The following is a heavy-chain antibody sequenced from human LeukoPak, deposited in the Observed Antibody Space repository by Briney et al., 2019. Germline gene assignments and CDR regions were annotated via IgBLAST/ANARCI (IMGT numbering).Heavy chain of an antibody. CDR3: AKVGAAATGVAFDI. CDR1: GGSMSRYY. CDR2: ISGSGGST. J-gene: IGHJ3*02. D-gene: IGHD6-13*01. V-gene: IGHV3-23*01. Sequence: ETLSLTCTVSGGSMSRYYWSWVRQAPGKGLEWVSAISGSGGSTYYADSVKGRFTISRDNSKNTLYLQMNSLRAEDTAVYYCAKVGAAATGVAFDIWGQGTMVTVSS.